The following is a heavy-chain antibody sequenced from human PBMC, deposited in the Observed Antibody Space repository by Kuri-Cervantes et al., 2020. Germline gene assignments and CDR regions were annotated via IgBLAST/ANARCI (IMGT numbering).Heavy chain of an antibody. Sequence: TLSLTCTVSGGSISSGAYYWTWIRQPPGKALEWLALIYWDDDKRYSPPLKSRLTITKDTSKNQVVLTMTNMDPVDTATYYCAHTPYSSGWYGEGAFDIWGQGTMVTVSS. V-gene: IGHV2-5*08. CDR2: IYWDDDK. D-gene: IGHD6-19*01. CDR3: AHTPYSSGWYGEGAFDI. CDR1: GGSISSGAYY. J-gene: IGHJ3*02.